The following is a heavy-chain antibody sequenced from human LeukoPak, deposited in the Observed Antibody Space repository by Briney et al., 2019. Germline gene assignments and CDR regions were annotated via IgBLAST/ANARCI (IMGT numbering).Heavy chain of an antibody. D-gene: IGHD2-15*01. J-gene: IGHJ4*02. V-gene: IGHV4-38-2*02. Sequence: SETLSLTCAVSGYSISSGYYWGWIRQPPGKGLEWIGTIYHSGSTYYNPSLKSRVAMSVDTSKNQFSLKLSSVTAADTAVYYCARDRPGGGGASDYWGQGTLVTVSS. CDR3: ARDRPGGGGASDY. CDR1: GYSISSGYY. CDR2: IYHSGST.